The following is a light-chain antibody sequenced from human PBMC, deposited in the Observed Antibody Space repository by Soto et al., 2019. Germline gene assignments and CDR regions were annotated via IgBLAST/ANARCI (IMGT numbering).Light chain of an antibody. CDR1: QSISSW. V-gene: IGKV1-5*01. CDR3: HQYNSWIT. CDR2: DAS. Sequence: DIQMTQSLSTLSASVGDRVTITCWASQSISSWLAWYQQKPGKAPKLLIYDASSLESGVPSRFSGSGSGTEFTLTISSLQPDDFATYYRHQYNSWITFGQGTRLEIK. J-gene: IGKJ5*01.